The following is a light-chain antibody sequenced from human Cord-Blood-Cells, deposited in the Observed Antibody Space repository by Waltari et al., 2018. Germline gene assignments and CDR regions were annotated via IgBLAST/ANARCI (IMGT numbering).Light chain of an antibody. J-gene: IGKJ5*01. CDR1: QSVSSN. Sequence: EIVMTQSLATLSVSPGERATLSCRASQSVSSNLAWYQQKPGQAPRLPIYGASTRATGIPARFSGSGSGTEFTLTISSLQSEDFAVYYCQQYNNWLPITFGQGTRLEIK. CDR2: GAS. V-gene: IGKV3-15*01. CDR3: QQYNNWLPIT.